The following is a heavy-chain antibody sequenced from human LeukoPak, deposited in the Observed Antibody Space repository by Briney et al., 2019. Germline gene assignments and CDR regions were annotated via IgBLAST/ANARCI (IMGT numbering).Heavy chain of an antibody. V-gene: IGHV3-21*01. J-gene: IGHJ4*02. Sequence: GGSLRLSCAASGFTFTTYSMNWVRQAPGKGLEWVSSISSTSSYIYYADSVKGRFTISRDNAKNSLYLQMNSLRAEDTAVYYCARGISGTSGYYFRGLDCWGQGTLVTVSS. D-gene: IGHD3-22*01. CDR3: ARGISGTSGYYFRGLDC. CDR2: ISSTSSYI. CDR1: GFTFTTYS.